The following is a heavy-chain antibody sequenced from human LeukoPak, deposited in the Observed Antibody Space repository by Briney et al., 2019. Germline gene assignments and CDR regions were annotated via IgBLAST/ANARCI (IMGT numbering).Heavy chain of an antibody. CDR3: ARDRGVSGWRHRGFDY. Sequence: SVKVSCKASGGTFSSYAISWVRQAPGQGLEWMGRIIPIFGTANYAQRFQGRVTITTDESTSTAYMELSSLRSEDTAVYYCARDRGVSGWRHRGFDYWGQGTLVTVSS. D-gene: IGHD6-19*01. CDR2: IIPIFGTA. J-gene: IGHJ4*02. CDR1: GGTFSSYA. V-gene: IGHV1-69*05.